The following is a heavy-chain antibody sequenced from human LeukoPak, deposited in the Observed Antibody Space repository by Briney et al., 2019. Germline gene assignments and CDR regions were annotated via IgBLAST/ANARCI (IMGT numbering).Heavy chain of an antibody. CDR3: ARDAELKLLADY. Sequence: ASVKVSCKASRYTLTGYYMHGVRQAPGQGGEGMGWINPNSGSTNYAQKVQGRVTMTRDTSISTAYMELSRLRSDDTAVYYCARDAELKLLADYWGQGTLVTVSS. CDR2: INPNSGST. J-gene: IGHJ4*02. D-gene: IGHD1-26*01. CDR1: RYTLTGYY. V-gene: IGHV1-2*02.